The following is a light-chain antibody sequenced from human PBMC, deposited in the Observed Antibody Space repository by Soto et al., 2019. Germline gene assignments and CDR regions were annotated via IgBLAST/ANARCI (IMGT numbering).Light chain of an antibody. V-gene: IGLV2-14*01. Sequence: QSVLTQAASVSGSPGQSITISCTGTSSDVGAYDYVTWYQQHPGKAPNVMIYKVSNRPSGVSNRFSGSKSGNTASLTISGLQAEDEADYYCSSYTTGSLVVFGGGTKLTV. CDR2: KVS. J-gene: IGLJ2*01. CDR3: SSYTTGSLVV. CDR1: SSDVGAYDY.